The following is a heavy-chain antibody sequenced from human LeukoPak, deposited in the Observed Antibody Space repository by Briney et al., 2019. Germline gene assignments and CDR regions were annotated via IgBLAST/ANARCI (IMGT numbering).Heavy chain of an antibody. D-gene: IGHD3-22*01. CDR2: FGTRSTSI. CDR1: GFTFSGYS. Sequence: GGSLRLSCTASGFTFSGYSMNWIRQAPGKGLEWVSSFGTRSTSIYHAGSVKGRFAISRDNAKNSLYLQMNSLRAEDTAVYYCAREVSEGFDFWGQGTLVTVSS. V-gene: IGHV3-21*01. J-gene: IGHJ4*02. CDR3: AREVSEGFDF.